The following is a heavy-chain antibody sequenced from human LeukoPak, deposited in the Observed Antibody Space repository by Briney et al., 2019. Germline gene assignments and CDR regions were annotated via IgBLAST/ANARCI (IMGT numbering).Heavy chain of an antibody. V-gene: IGHV3-30*04. CDR3: ARDLSFGEATGFDY. J-gene: IGHJ4*02. D-gene: IGHD5-12*01. CDR1: GFTFSSYA. Sequence: GGSLRLSCAASGFTFSSYAMHWVRQAPGKGLEGVAVISYDGSNKYYADSVKGRFTISRDNSKNTLYLQINSLRAEDTAVYYCARDLSFGEATGFDYWGQGTLVTVSS. CDR2: ISYDGSNK.